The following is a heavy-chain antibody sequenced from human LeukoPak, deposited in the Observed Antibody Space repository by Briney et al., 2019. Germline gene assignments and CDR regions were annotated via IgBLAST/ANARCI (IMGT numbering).Heavy chain of an antibody. CDR3: ARGGYYYGSGSNDAFDI. D-gene: IGHD3-10*01. CDR1: GFTFSSYD. J-gene: IGHJ3*02. CDR2: IGTAGDT. V-gene: IGHV3-13*01. Sequence: GGSLRLSCAASGFTFSSYDMHWVRQATGKGLEWVSAIGTAGDTYYPGSVKGRFTISRENAKNSLYLQMNSLRAGDTAVYYCARGGYYYGSGSNDAFDIWGQGTMVTVSS.